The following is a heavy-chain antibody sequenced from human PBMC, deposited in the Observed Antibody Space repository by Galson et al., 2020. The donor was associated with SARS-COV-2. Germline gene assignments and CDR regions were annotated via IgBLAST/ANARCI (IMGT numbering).Heavy chain of an antibody. V-gene: IGHV4-61*02. CDR1: GGSISSANSY. J-gene: IGHJ4*02. CDR3: ARELDDFFHRSAYPYYFDS. Sequence: SETLSLTCTVSGGSISSANSYWSWIRQPAGKGLEWIGRIYTSGTTNYNPSLESRVTIFVDTSKNQFSLKLSSVTAADTAVYYCARELDDFFHRSAYPYYFDSWGQGALVTVSS. CDR2: IYTSGTT. D-gene: IGHD3-16*01.